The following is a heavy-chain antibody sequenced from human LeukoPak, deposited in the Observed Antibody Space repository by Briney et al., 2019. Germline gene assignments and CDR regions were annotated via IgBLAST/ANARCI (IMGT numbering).Heavy chain of an antibody. CDR2: INPNGGGT. CDR1: GYTFTGYY. Sequence: ASVKVSCKASGYTFTGYYMHWVRQAPGQGLEWMGWINPNGGGTNYAKKFQGRVTMTRDTSISTAYMELSGLTSDDTAVYYCSRDVTRGGDYWGQGTLVTVSS. D-gene: IGHD3-3*01. J-gene: IGHJ4*02. V-gene: IGHV1-2*02. CDR3: SRDVTRGGDY.